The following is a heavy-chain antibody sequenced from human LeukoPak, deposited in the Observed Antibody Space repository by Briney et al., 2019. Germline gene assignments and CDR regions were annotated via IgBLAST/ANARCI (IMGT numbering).Heavy chain of an antibody. CDR2: IKPDGSEK. V-gene: IGHV3-7*01. Sequence: GGSLRLSCAASGFTLSRYWMSWVRQAPGKGLEWVANIKPDGSEKHYVDSVKGRFTISRDNAKNSLYLQMNSLRAEDTAVYYCAREEGIDGSGYYYVLGYWGQGALVTVSS. J-gene: IGHJ4*02. D-gene: IGHD3-22*01. CDR3: AREEGIDGSGYYYVLGY. CDR1: GFTLSRYW.